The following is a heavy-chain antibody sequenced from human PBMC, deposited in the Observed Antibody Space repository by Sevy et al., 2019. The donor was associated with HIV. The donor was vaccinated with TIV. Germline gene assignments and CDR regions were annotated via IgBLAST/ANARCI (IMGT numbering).Heavy chain of an antibody. V-gene: IGHV3-30*03. J-gene: IGHJ6*02. D-gene: IGHD3-16*01. CDR2: TLDRGDQT. Sequence: GGSLRLSCTVSGFIFGDYDMHWVRQAPGKGLEWVSLTLDRGDQTFYGESVKGRSTISRDNAKNTLYLQMSRLRHEDTAVYYCVAEPPSGGHGNYHYGLDLWGQGTTVTVSS. CDR1: GFIFGDYD. CDR3: VAEPPSGGHGNYHYGLDL.